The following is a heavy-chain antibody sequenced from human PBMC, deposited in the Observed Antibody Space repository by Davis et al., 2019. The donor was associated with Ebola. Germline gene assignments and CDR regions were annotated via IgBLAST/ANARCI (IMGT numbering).Heavy chain of an antibody. V-gene: IGHV3-73*01. CDR1: GFIFSGSA. CDR2: IRSKANSYAT. CDR3: TAATPDY. Sequence: ESLKISCAASGFIFSGSAMHWVRQASGKGLEWVGRIRSKANSYATAYAASVKGRFTISRDDSKNTAYLQMNSLKTEDTAVYYCTAATPDYWGQGTLVGVSS. J-gene: IGHJ4*02. D-gene: IGHD6-25*01.